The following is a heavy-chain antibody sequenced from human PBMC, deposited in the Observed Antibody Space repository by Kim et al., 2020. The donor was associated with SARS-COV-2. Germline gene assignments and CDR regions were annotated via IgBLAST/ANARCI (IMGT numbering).Heavy chain of an antibody. CDR3: VRKGRATTGWPF. D-gene: IGHD6-19*01. V-gene: IGHV4-34*01. J-gene: IGHJ4*02. Sequence: YNVSLKSRVTISLDTSKNQFSLRLSSVTAADTAVYYCVRKGRATTGWPFWGQGTLVTISS.